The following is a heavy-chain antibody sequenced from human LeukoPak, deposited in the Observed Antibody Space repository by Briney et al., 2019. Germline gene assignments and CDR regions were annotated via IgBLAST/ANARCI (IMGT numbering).Heavy chain of an antibody. Sequence: PGGSLRLSCAASGFTFSSYSMNWVRQAPGKGLEWVSYISSSSSTIYYADSVKGRFTISRDNAKNSPYLQMNSLRAEDTAVYYCARGYSSSWFDFDYWGQGTLVTVSS. CDR3: ARGYSSSWFDFDY. D-gene: IGHD6-13*01. CDR2: ISSSSSTI. CDR1: GFTFSSYS. J-gene: IGHJ4*02. V-gene: IGHV3-48*01.